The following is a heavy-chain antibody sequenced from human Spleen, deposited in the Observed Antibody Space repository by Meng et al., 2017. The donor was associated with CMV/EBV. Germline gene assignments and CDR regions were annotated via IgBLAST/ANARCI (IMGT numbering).Heavy chain of an antibody. CDR3: VRGAGDHYDTSPYYNFDF. CDR1: GFTFSDYY. J-gene: IGHJ4*02. Sequence: GGSLRLSCAASGFTFSDYYMSWIRQAPGKGLEWVSHISNSGSTIYDADSVKGRFTISRDNAKNSLYLQMKSLRAEDTALYFCVRGAGDHYDTSPYYNFDFWGQGALVTVSS. V-gene: IGHV3-11*01. CDR2: ISNSGSTI. D-gene: IGHD3-22*01.